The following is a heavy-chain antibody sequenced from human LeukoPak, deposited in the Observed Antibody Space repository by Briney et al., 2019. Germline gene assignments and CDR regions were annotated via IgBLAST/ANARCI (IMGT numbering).Heavy chain of an antibody. J-gene: IGHJ6*03. V-gene: IGHV3-74*01. CDR3: LTRSLVAVTGNYYMDV. CDR1: GFPFSTYW. D-gene: IGHD6-19*01. Sequence: GGSLRLSCAASGFPFSTYWMHWVRQVPGKGLVWVSGINSGGNRTTYADSVKGRFTISRDNAKNTLYLQMNSLRAEDTAVYYCLTRSLVAVTGNYYMDVWGKGTTVTVSS. CDR2: INSGGNRT.